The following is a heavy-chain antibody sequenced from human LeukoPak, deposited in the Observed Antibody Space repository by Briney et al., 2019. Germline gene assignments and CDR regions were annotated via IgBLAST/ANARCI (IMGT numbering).Heavy chain of an antibody. D-gene: IGHD3-3*01. CDR3: ARGGPTHYDFWSGQNWFDP. J-gene: IGHJ5*02. CDR1: GYTFTGYY. V-gene: IGHV1-2*02. CDR2: INPNSGGT. Sequence: ASVKVSCKTSGYTFTGYYMRWVRQAPGQGLEWMGWINPNSGGTNYAQKFQGRVTMTRATSITTAYMELSRLRSDDTAVYYCARGGPTHYDFWSGQNWFDPWGQGTLVTVSS.